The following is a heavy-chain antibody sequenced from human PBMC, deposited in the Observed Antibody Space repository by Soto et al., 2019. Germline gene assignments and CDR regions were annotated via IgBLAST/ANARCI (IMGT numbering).Heavy chain of an antibody. CDR2: IYPGDSDT. V-gene: IGHV5-51*01. CDR3: ASPRNYYGSGSYFIAFDI. Sequence: PRESLKISCKGSGYSFTSYWIGWVRQMPGKGLEWMGIIYPGDSDTRYSPSFQGQVTISADKSISTAYLQWSSLKASDTAMYYCASPRNYYGSGSYFIAFDIWGQGTMVTVSS. CDR1: GYSFTSYW. D-gene: IGHD3-10*01. J-gene: IGHJ3*02.